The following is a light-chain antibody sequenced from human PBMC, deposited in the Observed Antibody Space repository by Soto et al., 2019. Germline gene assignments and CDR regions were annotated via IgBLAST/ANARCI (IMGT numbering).Light chain of an antibody. Sequence: QSVLTQPPSASGSPGQSVTISCTGTSSDVGAYDRVSWYQQHPGKPPQLIIYAVTDRTSGVPDRFSGSKSGNTASLTVSGLQAEDEADYYCTSYGGRDDTIFGGGTKLTVL. CDR3: TSYGGRDDTI. CDR1: SSDVGAYDR. J-gene: IGLJ2*01. CDR2: AVT. V-gene: IGLV2-8*01.